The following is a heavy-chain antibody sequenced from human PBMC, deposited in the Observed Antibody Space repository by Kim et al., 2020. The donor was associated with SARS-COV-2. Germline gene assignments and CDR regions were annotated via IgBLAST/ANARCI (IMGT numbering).Heavy chain of an antibody. CDR2: IRSKVYGGTT. CDR1: GFTIGDDV. D-gene: IGHD3-16*02. CDR3: TRASDYVWGNYRYFYFDY. V-gene: IGHV3-49*04. J-gene: IGHJ4*02. Sequence: GGSLRLSCTASGFTIGDDVMTWVRQAPGKGLEWVGFIRSKVYGGTTEYAASVRCRFTISRDDSKNIAYLQMNSLSTEDTAMYYSTRASDYVWGNYRYFYFDYWVQGILVTVSS.